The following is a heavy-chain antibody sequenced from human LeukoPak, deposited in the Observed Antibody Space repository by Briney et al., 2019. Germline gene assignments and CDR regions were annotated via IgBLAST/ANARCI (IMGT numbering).Heavy chain of an antibody. D-gene: IGHD5-24*01. V-gene: IGHV4-59*11. CDR3: VSRGDGYPYYFDY. CDR1: GGSISNHY. CDR2: IHYGGNT. J-gene: IGHJ4*02. Sequence: SETLSLTCTVSGGSISNHYWSWIRQPPGKGLEWIGYIHYGGNTDYNPSLKSRLTISVDTSKNQFSLKLSSVTAADTAVYYCVSRGDGYPYYFDYWGQGTLVTVSS.